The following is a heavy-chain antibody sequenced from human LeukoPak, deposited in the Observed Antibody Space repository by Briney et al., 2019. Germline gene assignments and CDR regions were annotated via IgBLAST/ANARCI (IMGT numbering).Heavy chain of an antibody. D-gene: IGHD6-13*01. V-gene: IGHV3-7*01. CDR1: GFTFSGHS. Sequence: PGGSLRLSCAASGFTFSGHSMTWVRQAPGKGLEWVANINLVGSERFYVDFVKGRFTISRDNADNSMYLQVNSLRAEDTAVYYCGRVIAGAIDYWGQGTLVTVSS. CDR2: INLVGSER. CDR3: GRVIAGAIDY. J-gene: IGHJ4*02.